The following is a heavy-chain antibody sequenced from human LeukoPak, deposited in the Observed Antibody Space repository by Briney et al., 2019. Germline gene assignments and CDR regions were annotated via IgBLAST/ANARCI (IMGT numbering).Heavy chain of an antibody. CDR2: FDPEDGET. V-gene: IGHV1-24*01. J-gene: IGHJ4*02. Sequence: ASVKVSCKVSGYTLTELSMHWVRQAPGKGLEWMGGFDPEDGETIYAQKFQGRVTMTEDTSTDTAYMELGSLRSEDTAVYYCATSPLSWELLFDYWGQGTLVTVSS. D-gene: IGHD1-26*01. CDR3: ATSPLSWELLFDY. CDR1: GYTLTELS.